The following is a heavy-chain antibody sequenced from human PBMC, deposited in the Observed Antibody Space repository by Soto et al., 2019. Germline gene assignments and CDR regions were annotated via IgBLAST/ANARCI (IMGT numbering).Heavy chain of an antibody. V-gene: IGHV4-34*01. CDR3: ARGGSKLLWFVALSGMDV. D-gene: IGHD3-10*01. J-gene: IGHJ6*02. CDR2: INHSGST. CDR1: GGSFSGYY. Sequence: SETLSLTCAVYGGSFSGYYWSWIRQPPGKGLEWIGEINHSGSTNYNPSLKSRVTISVDTSKNQFSLKLSSVTAADTAVYYCARGGSKLLWFVALSGMDVWGQGTTVTVSS.